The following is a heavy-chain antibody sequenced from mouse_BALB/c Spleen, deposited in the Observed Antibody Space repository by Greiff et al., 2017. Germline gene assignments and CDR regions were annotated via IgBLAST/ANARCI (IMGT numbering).Heavy chain of an antibody. CDR3: ARLSAAMDY. CDR2: INPSTGYT. J-gene: IGHJ4*01. CDR1: GYTFTSYW. Sequence: VQLQQSGAELAKPGASVKMSCKASGYTFTSYWMHWVKQRPGQGLEWIGYINPSTGYTEYNQKFKDKATLTADKSSSTAYMQLSSLTSEDSAVYYCARLSAAMDYWGQGTSVTVSS. V-gene: IGHV1-7*01.